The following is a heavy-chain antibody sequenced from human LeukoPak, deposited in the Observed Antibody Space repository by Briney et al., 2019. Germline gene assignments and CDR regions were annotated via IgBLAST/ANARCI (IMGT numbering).Heavy chain of an antibody. CDR1: GFTFSSYG. Sequence: GGSLRLSCAASGFTFSSYGMHWVRQAPGKGLEWVAVISYDGSNKYYADSVKGRFTISRDNSKNTLYLQMNSLRAEDTAVYYCAKDKVNWNDGTDAPFLGYWGQGTLVTVSS. V-gene: IGHV3-30*18. J-gene: IGHJ4*02. CDR3: AKDKVNWNDGTDAPFLGY. CDR2: ISYDGSNK. D-gene: IGHD1-1*01.